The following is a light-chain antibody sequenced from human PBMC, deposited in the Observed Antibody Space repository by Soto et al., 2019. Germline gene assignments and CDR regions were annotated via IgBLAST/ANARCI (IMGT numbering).Light chain of an antibody. Sequence: EIVLTQSPGTLSLSPGERATLSCRASQSVSSSYLAWYQQKPGQAPRLLIYGASSRATGIPDRFSGSGSGTHFTITISRLEPEDFAVYYCQQYGSSPLYTFGQGTKLEIK. CDR2: GAS. CDR3: QQYGSSPLYT. J-gene: IGKJ2*01. CDR1: QSVSSSY. V-gene: IGKV3-20*01.